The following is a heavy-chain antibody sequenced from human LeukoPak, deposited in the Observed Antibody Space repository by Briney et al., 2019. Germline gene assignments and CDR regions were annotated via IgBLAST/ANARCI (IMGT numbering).Heavy chain of an antibody. CDR2: INPIGGST. CDR1: GNTFTSYY. J-gene: IGHJ4*02. Sequence: ASVKVSCKASGNTFTSYYMHWVRQAPGQGLEWMGIINPIGGSTIYARKFQGRVTMTRDTSTSTVYMELSSLRSEDTAVYYCARALRMATIPGVNMNYFDYWGQGTLVTVSS. CDR3: ARALRMATIPGVNMNYFDY. D-gene: IGHD5-24*01. V-gene: IGHV1-46*01.